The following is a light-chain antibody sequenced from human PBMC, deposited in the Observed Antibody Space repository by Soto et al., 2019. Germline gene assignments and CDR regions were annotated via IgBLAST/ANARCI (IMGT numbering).Light chain of an antibody. Sequence: QSVLTQPPSVSAAPGQKVTISCSGSSSNIGNNYVSWYQQLPGTAPKLLIYDNNKRPSGIPDRFSGSKSGTSATLGITGLQTGDDADYYCGTWESSLSAGVFGGGTKLTVL. CDR3: GTWESSLSAGV. CDR2: DNN. CDR1: SSNIGNNY. V-gene: IGLV1-51*01. J-gene: IGLJ2*01.